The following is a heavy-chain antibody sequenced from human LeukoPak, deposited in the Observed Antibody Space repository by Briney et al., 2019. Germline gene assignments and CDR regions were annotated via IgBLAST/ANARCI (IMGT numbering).Heavy chain of an antibody. CDR2: IYYSGST. V-gene: IGHV4-61*01. CDR1: GGSVNSGSYY. J-gene: IGHJ4*02. D-gene: IGHD1-26*01. CDR3: ARAAYSGSYHSDY. Sequence: SETLSFTCTVSGGSVNSGSYYWNWIRQPPGKGLEWIGYIYYSGSTNYNPSLKSRVTISVDTSKNQFSLKLSSATAADTAVYYCARAAYSGSYHSDYWGQGTLVTVSS.